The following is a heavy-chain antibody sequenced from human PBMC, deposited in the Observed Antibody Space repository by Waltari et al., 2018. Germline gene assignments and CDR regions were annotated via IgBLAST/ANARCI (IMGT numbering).Heavy chain of an antibody. CDR3: ASFPSDYYGSGAVYYFDY. J-gene: IGHJ4*02. CDR2: IYHSGST. Sequence: QVQLQESGPGLVKPSETLSLTCAVSGYSISSGSYWGWIRTPPGKGLELIWSIYHSGSTYYNPSLKSRVTISVDTSKNQFSLKLSSVTAADTAVYYCASFPSDYYGSGAVYYFDYWGQGTLVTVSS. D-gene: IGHD3-10*01. CDR1: GYSISSGSY. V-gene: IGHV4-38-2*01.